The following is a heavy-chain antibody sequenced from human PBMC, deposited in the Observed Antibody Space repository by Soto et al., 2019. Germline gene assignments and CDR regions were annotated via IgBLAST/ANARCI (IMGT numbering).Heavy chain of an antibody. J-gene: IGHJ4*02. CDR3: TRGGDAYKNGH. V-gene: IGHV4-61*01. D-gene: IGHD2-21*01. Sequence: SETLSLTCTVPGGSVSIGTYYWSWIRQPPGKGLEWIGFIHYSGSTNYNPSLKSRVTMSVDTSKNQFSLKLTSVNSADTAVYYCTRGGDAYKNGHWGQGTLVTVSS. CDR2: IHYSGST. CDR1: GGSVSIGTYY.